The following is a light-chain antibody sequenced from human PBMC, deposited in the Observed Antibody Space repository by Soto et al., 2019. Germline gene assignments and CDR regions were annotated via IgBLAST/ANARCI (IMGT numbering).Light chain of an antibody. Sequence: QSVLAQPPSASGTPGQRVTISCSGSSSNIGSNTVNWYQQLPGTAPKLLIYSNNQRPSGVPDRFSGSKSGTSASLAISGPQLEDEADYYCAAGDDSLNGYVSGTGTKVTVL. CDR2: SNN. CDR1: SSNIGSNT. V-gene: IGLV1-44*01. CDR3: AAGDDSLNGYV. J-gene: IGLJ1*01.